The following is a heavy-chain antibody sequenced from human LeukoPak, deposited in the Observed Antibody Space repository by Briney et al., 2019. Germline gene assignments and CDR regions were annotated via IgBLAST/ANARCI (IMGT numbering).Heavy chain of an antibody. D-gene: IGHD5-24*01. J-gene: IGHJ6*03. V-gene: IGHV3-9*01. CDR1: GFTFDDYA. CDR3: AKARWPKSYSYYYMDV. CDR2: INWNSGST. Sequence: GGSLRLSCAASGFTFDDYAMHWVRQVPGKGLEWVSGINWNSGSTGYADSVKGRFIISRDNAKNSLHLQMNSLTPEDTALYYCAKARWPKSYSYYYMDVWGKGTTLTVSS.